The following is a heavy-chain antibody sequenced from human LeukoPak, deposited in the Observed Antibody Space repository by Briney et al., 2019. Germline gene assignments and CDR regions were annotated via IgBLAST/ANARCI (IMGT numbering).Heavy chain of an antibody. J-gene: IGHJ4*02. V-gene: IGHV3-48*01. CDR2: ISSSSSTI. D-gene: IGHD2-2*02. Sequence: GGSLRLSCAASGFTFSSYSMNWVRQAPGKGLEWVSYISSSSSTIYYADSVKGRFTISRDNAKNSLYLQMNSLRAEDTAVYYCARGEGGYCSSTSCYRGFDYWGQGTLVTVSS. CDR3: ARGEGGYCSSTSCYRGFDY. CDR1: GFTFSSYS.